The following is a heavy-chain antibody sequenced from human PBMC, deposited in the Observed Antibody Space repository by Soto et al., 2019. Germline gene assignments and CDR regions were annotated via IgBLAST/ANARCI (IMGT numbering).Heavy chain of an antibody. CDR1: GESISSGGYY. V-gene: IGHV4-31*03. Sequence: PSETLSLTCNVSGESISSGGYYWSWIRHHPGKGLEWIGYIYDSESAYYNPSLKSRVTISMDTSKNHFAMRLSSVTGADTAVYYCVKNRGAGSLSNWSFASWGRGSLVTVSS. D-gene: IGHD1-26*01. CDR2: IYDSESA. CDR3: VKNRGAGSLSNWSFAS. J-gene: IGHJ2*01.